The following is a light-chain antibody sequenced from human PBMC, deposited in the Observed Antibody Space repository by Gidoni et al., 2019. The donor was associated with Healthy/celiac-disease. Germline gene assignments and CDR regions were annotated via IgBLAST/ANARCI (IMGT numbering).Light chain of an antibody. CDR2: DAS. CDR3: QQRSNWPPT. V-gene: IGKV3-11*01. Sequence: EIVFTQSPATLSLPPGERATLSCRASQSVSSYLAWYQQKPGQAPRLLIYDASNRATGIPARFSGSGSGTDFTLTISSLEPEDFAVYYCQQRSNWPPTFXGXTKVEIK. J-gene: IGKJ4*01. CDR1: QSVSSY.